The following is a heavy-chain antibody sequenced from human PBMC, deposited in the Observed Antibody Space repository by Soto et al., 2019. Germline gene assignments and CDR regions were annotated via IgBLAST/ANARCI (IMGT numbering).Heavy chain of an antibody. CDR3: ATATTRVNYYYFMAV. CDR2: FDPEDGET. D-gene: IGHD5-18*01. Sequence: ASVKVSCKVSGYTLTELSMHWVRQAPGKGLEWMGGFDPEDGETIYAQKFQGRVTMTEDTSTDTAYMEPSSLRSEDTAVYYCATATTRVNYYYFMAVWGKGTTVTVSS. V-gene: IGHV1-24*01. CDR1: GYTLTELS. J-gene: IGHJ6*03.